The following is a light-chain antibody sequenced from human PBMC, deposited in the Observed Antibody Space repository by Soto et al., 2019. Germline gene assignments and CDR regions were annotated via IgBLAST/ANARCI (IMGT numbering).Light chain of an antibody. J-gene: IGLJ1*01. CDR3: TSYTTSSTYV. CDR2: EVS. CDR1: SSDVGNYIY. V-gene: IGLV2-14*01. Sequence: QSVLTQPASVSGSPGQSITISCTGTSSDVGNYIYVFWFQQHPGKAPKLIISEVSNRPSGVSSRFSGSKSGNTASLTISGLQAEDKAHYYCTSYTTSSTYVFGTGTKVTVL.